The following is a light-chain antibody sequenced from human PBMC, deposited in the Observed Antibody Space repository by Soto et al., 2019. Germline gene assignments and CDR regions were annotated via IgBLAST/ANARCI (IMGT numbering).Light chain of an antibody. Sequence: DLPMTQSPSSPSASVGDRGNITWRASQSISSYLNWYQQKPGKAPKLLIYAASSLQSGVPSRFSGSGSGTDFTLTISSLQPEDFATYYCQQSYSTPPWTFGQGTKVDIK. CDR3: QQSYSTPPWT. J-gene: IGKJ1*01. CDR2: AAS. CDR1: QSISSY. V-gene: IGKV1-39*01.